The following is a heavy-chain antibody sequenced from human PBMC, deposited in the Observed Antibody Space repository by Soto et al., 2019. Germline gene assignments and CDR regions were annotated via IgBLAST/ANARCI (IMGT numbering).Heavy chain of an antibody. Sequence: QVQLVQSGADVKTPGASVRVSCKASGYTFTGYYVHWVREAPGQGLEWMGWINPETGATSYAQKFQGRVTLSRDTSINTAYLELSSLRFDDAAVYFCAIERYQVISDGMDVWGQGTTVTVSS. V-gene: IGHV1-2*02. CDR3: AIERYQVISDGMDV. D-gene: IGHD2-2*01. CDR2: INPETGAT. J-gene: IGHJ6*02. CDR1: GYTFTGYY.